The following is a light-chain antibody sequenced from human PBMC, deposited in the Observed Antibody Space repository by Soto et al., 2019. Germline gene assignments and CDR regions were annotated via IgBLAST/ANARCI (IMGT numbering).Light chain of an antibody. V-gene: IGKV3-20*01. CDR3: GQFVSSPPRT. CDR1: QSVGDTF. CDR2: GVS. J-gene: IGKJ1*01. Sequence: EIALTQSPGTLSLSPGEKATLSCRASQSVGDTFLSWYQQKPGLAPRLLIYGVSNRATGIPGRFSGSGSGTDFILTISRLEPEDFALYYCGQFVSSPPRTFGQGTKVDIK.